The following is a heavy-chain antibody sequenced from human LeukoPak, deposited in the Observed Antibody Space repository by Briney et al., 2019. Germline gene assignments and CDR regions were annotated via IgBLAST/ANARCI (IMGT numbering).Heavy chain of an antibody. J-gene: IGHJ4*02. CDR2: IKSKTDGGTT. CDR3: TSRGGYNFLLDY. D-gene: IGHD5-24*01. V-gene: IGHV3-15*01. CDR1: GFTFSNAW. Sequence: GGSLRLSCAASGFTFSNAWMSWVRQAPGKGLEWVGRIKSKTDGGTTDYAAPVKGRFTISRDDSKNTLYLQMNSLKTEDTAVYYCTSRGGYNFLLDYWGQGTLVTVSS.